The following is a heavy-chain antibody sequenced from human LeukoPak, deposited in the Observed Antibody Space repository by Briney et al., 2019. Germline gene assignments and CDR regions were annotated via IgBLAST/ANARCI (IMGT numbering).Heavy chain of an antibody. CDR2: ISSCSSYM. Sequence: PGGSLRLSCAASGFTVSSNYMSWVRQAPGKGLEWVSFISSCSSYMYYADSVKGRFTISRDNTKKSLYLQMNSLRAEDTAVYYCARDFSGYDYNFDYWGQGTLVTVSS. CDR3: ARDFSGYDYNFDY. CDR1: GFTVSSNY. V-gene: IGHV3-21*01. J-gene: IGHJ4*02. D-gene: IGHD5-12*01.